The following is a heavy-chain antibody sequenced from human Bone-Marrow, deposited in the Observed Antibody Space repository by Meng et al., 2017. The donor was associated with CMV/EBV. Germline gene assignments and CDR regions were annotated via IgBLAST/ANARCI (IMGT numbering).Heavy chain of an antibody. CDR1: GFTFRKYT. CDR2: ISSSGGTI. Sequence: GESLKISCAASGFTFRKYTMNWVRRAPGKGLEWVSSISSSGGTIQYSASVKGRFTISRDNAKNSVYLLMSSLRAEDTAFYYCARDALSSGGDYWGQGALVTVSS. V-gene: IGHV3-21*01. CDR3: ARDALSSGGDY. D-gene: IGHD6-19*01. J-gene: IGHJ4*02.